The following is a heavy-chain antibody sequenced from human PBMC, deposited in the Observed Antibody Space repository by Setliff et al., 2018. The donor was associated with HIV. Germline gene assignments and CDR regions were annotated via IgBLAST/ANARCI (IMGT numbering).Heavy chain of an antibody. CDR3: TTESVFLDYFFDY. CDR2: IRSKVDGGAA. J-gene: IGHJ4*02. CDR1: GFTFSNAW. D-gene: IGHD3-9*01. V-gene: IGHV3-15*05. Sequence: PGGSLRLSCAASGFTFSNAWMNWVRQAPGKGLEWVGRIRSKVDGGAADYAAPVKGRFTISRDDSKNTLYLQMSSLKTENTAVYYCTTESVFLDYFFDYWGQATLVTVSS.